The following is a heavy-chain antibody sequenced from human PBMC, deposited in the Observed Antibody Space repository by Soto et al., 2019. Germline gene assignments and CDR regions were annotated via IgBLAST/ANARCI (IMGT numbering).Heavy chain of an antibody. J-gene: IGHJ5*02. V-gene: IGHV4-39*01. CDR2: IYYSGST. CDR1: GGSISSSSYY. D-gene: IGHD3-3*01. Sequence: QLQLQESGPGLVKPSETLSLTCTVSGGSISSSSYYWGWIRQPPGKGLEWIGSIYYSGSTYYNPSLKSRVTISVDTSKSQFSLKLSSVTAADTAVYYCARASGAALEWLSRFDPWGQGTLVTVSS. CDR3: ARASGAALEWLSRFDP.